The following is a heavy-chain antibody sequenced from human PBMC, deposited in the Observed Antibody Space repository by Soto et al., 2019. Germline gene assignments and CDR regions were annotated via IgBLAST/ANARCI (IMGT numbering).Heavy chain of an antibody. CDR3: ARDLGGWPDY. D-gene: IGHD2-15*01. Sequence: ASVKVSCKASGYTYISYSMHWVRQAPGQRLEWMGWINVGNGNTKYSQNFQGRVTINQDTSASTAYMELSSLRSEDTAVYYCARDLGGWPDYWGQGTLVTVSS. CDR2: INVGNGNT. CDR1: GYTYISYS. J-gene: IGHJ4*02. V-gene: IGHV1-3*01.